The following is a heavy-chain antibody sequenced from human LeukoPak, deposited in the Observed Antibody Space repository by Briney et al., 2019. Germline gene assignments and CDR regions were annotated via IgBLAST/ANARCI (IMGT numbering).Heavy chain of an antibody. V-gene: IGHV4-38-2*02. J-gene: IGHJ3*02. CDR1: GYSISSGYY. D-gene: IGHD4-17*01. CDR3: ARDRSRTTTPAFDI. Sequence: SETLSLTCAVSGYSISSGYYWGWIRQPPGKGLEWIGSLYHSGSTYYNPSLKSRVTISVDTSKNQFSLKLSSVTAADTAVYYCARDRSRTTTPAFDIWGQGTMVTVSS. CDR2: LYHSGST.